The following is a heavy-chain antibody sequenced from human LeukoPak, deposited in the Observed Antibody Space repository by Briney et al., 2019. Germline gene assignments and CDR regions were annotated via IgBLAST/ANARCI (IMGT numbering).Heavy chain of an antibody. V-gene: IGHV1-69*05. CDR1: GGTFSSDA. D-gene: IGHD3-10*01. CDR2: LIPLFGRS. Sequence: ASVKVSCKASGGTFSSDAISWVRQAPGQGLEWMGGLIPLFGRSNYAQKFQGRVTLTTDESTTTAYMELSSLRSEDTAVYYCSTSNRDFLSGSPFQHYHSMDVWGQGTTVTVSS. J-gene: IGHJ6*02. CDR3: STSNRDFLSGSPFQHYHSMDV.